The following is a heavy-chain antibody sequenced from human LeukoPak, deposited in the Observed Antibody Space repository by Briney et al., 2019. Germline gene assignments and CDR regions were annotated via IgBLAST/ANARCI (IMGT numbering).Heavy chain of an antibody. CDR1: GFTFSSYS. J-gene: IGHJ4*02. CDR2: ISSSSSYI. Sequence: GGFLRLSCAASGFTFSSYSMNWVRQAPGKGLEWVSSISSSSSYIYYADSVKGRFTISRDNAKNSLYLQMNSLRAEDTAVYYCARSATEDTAMVVDYWGQGTLVTVSS. CDR3: ARSATEDTAMVVDY. D-gene: IGHD5-18*01. V-gene: IGHV3-21*01.